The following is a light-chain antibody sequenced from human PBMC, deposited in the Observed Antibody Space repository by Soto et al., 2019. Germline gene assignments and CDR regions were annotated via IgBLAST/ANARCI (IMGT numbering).Light chain of an antibody. Sequence: VLTQSPATLSVSPGERATLYCRASQTVRRNLAWYQQKPGQAPRLLIFGASTRATGIPARFSGSGSGADFTLTISSLQSEDSAVYYCQQYNNWPPITFGQGTRLEIK. CDR2: GAS. J-gene: IGKJ5*01. CDR1: QTVRRN. V-gene: IGKV3-15*01. CDR3: QQYNNWPPIT.